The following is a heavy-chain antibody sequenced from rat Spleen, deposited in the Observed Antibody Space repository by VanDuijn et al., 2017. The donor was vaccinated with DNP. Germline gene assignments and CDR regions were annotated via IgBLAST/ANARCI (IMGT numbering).Heavy chain of an antibody. CDR1: GFTFSDYY. CDR2: ISYDGGST. D-gene: IGHD5-1*01. V-gene: IGHV5-20*01. J-gene: IGHJ2*01. Sequence: EVQLVESGGGLVQPGRSLQLSCAASGFTFSDYYMAWVRQAPTKGLEWVASISYDGGSTYYRASVTGRFTISRDNAKSSLYLQMDSLRSEDTATYYCAELGGGDYWGQGVMVTVSS. CDR3: AELGGGDY.